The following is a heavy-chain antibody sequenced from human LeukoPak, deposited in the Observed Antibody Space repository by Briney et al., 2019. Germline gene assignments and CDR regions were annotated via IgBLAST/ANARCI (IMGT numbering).Heavy chain of an antibody. D-gene: IGHD3-22*01. J-gene: IGHJ3*02. V-gene: IGHV3-30*02. CDR2: IRYDGSNK. CDR3: ARAGYYDSSGDAFDI. CDR1: GFTFSSYG. Sequence: PGGSLRLSCAASGFTFSSYGMHWVRQAPGKGLEWVAFIRYDGSNKYYADSVKGRFTISRDNSKNTLYLQMNSLRAEDTAVYYCARAGYYDSSGDAFDIWGQGTMVTVSS.